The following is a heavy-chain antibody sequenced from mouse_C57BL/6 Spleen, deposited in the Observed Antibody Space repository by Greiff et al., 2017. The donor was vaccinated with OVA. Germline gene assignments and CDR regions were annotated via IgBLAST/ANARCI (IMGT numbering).Heavy chain of an antibody. V-gene: IGHV1-82*01. CDR1: GYAFSSSW. CDR2: IYPGDGDT. Sequence: VQVVESGPELVKPGASVKISCKASGYAFSSSWMNWVKQRPGKGLEWIGRIYPGDGDTNYNGKFKGKATLTADKSSSTAYMQLSSLTSEDSAVYFCARGGLLGYFDVWGTGTTVTVSS. J-gene: IGHJ1*03. D-gene: IGHD2-3*01. CDR3: ARGGLLGYFDV.